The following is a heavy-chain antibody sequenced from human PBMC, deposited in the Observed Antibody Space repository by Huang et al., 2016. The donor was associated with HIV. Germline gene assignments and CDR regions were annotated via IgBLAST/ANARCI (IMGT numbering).Heavy chain of an antibody. V-gene: IGHV1-69*13. Sequence: QVQLVQSGAEVKKPGSSVKVSCKASGGTFSSYAISWVRQAPGQVLEWMGGIIPIFGTANYAQRCQVRVTITADESTSTAYMELSSLRAEDTAVYYCARARGYYDSSVSYYFDYWGQGTLVTVSS. CDR2: IIPIFGTA. J-gene: IGHJ4*02. D-gene: IGHD3-22*01. CDR3: ARARGYYDSSVSYYFDY. CDR1: GGTFSSYA.